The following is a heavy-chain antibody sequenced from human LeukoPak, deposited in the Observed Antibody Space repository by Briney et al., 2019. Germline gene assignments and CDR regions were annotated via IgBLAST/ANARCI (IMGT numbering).Heavy chain of an antibody. CDR3: TTRSQWLNDY. J-gene: IGHJ4*02. Sequence: GGSLRLSCAASGFTFSSHGMHWVRQAPGRGLEWVAFIRYAGNNKYYADSVKGRFTISRDNSKNTLYLQMSSLKTEDTAVYYCTTRSQWLNDYWGQGTLVTVSS. CDR1: GFTFSSHG. D-gene: IGHD3-22*01. CDR2: IRYAGNNK. V-gene: IGHV3-30*02.